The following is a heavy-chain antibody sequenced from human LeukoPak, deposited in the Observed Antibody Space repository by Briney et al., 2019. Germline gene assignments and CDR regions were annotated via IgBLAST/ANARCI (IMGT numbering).Heavy chain of an antibody. CDR3: ARDPVLRNFWYFDL. Sequence: SETLSLTCTVSGGSISSYYWSWIRQPAGKGLEWIGRIYTSGSTNYNPSLKSRVTMSVDTSKNQFSLKLSSVTAADTAVYCCARDPVLRNFWYFDLWGRGTLVTVSS. J-gene: IGHJ2*01. CDR2: IYTSGST. V-gene: IGHV4-4*07. CDR1: GGSISSYY. D-gene: IGHD5-12*01.